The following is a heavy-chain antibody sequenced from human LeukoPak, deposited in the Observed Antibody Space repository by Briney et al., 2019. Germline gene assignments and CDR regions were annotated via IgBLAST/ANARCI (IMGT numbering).Heavy chain of an antibody. J-gene: IGHJ4*02. CDR3: ARRVASFDY. Sequence: SETLSLTCTVSGYSINSGYYWGWIRQPPGKGLEWIGGIYHSGSTYYNPSLKSRVTISVDTSKNQFSLKLSSVTAADTAVYYCARRVASFDYWGQGTLVTVSS. CDR2: IYHSGST. V-gene: IGHV4-38-2*02. D-gene: IGHD2-15*01. CDR1: GYSINSGYY.